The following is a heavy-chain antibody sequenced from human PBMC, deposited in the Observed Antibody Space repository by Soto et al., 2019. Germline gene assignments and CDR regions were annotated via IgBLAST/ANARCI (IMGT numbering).Heavy chain of an antibody. CDR2: SYYSGRP. J-gene: IGHJ4*02. V-gene: IGHV4-31*03. D-gene: IGHD3-16*01. Sequence: QGQLQESGPGLVKPSQTLSLTCTVSVGSISSGGYYWSWIRQPPGKGLEWIGYSYYSGRPYYNPSLRTRLTISVDTTKNQSSWMLSSVTAADTAVYYCAGVGGVSDARAGEIIDYWGQGTLVAVSS. CDR3: AGVGGVSDARAGEIIDY. CDR1: VGSISSGGYY.